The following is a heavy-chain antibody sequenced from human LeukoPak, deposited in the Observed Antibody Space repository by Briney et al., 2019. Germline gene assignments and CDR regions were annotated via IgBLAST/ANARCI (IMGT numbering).Heavy chain of an antibody. V-gene: IGHV3-53*01. Sequence: GGSLRLSCAASGLTVRTNTMTWVRQAPGKGLEWVSIIYSGGSTHYADSVKGRFTVSRDNSKNTLSLQMNSLRAEDTAMYYSAVAEARPPQPYSYYMDVWGKGTTVTVS. J-gene: IGHJ6*03. CDR2: IYSGGST. D-gene: IGHD6-6*01. CDR3: AVAEARPPQPYSYYMDV. CDR1: GLTVRTNT.